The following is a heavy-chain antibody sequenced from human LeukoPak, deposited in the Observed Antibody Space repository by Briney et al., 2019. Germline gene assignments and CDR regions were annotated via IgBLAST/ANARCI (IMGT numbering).Heavy chain of an antibody. D-gene: IGHD4-11*01. V-gene: IGHV4-59*01. CDR2: IYYTGTT. Sequence: SETLSLTCTVSGGSISDYYWSWIRQPPGERLEWIGYIYYTGTTTYNPSLKSRVTISVDTSKNQFSLRLSSVTAADTAVYYCARGYSNYDYWGQGTLVTVSS. CDR1: GGSISDYY. J-gene: IGHJ4*02. CDR3: ARGYSNYDY.